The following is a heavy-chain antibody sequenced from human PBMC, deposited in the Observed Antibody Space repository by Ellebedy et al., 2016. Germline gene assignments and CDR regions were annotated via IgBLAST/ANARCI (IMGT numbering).Heavy chain of an antibody. V-gene: IGHV3-74*01. CDR2: LNTEGGSA. J-gene: IGHJ3*02. CDR1: GFTFSTYW. Sequence: GGSLRLSXAASGFTFSTYWMHWVRQAPGKGLVWVSPLNTEGGSATYADSVKGRFTISRDKAKNTLYLQMNSLRAEDTAVYYCARGDGLNYRETCDIWGQGTMVTVSP. CDR3: ARGDGLNYRETCDI. D-gene: IGHD3-16*02.